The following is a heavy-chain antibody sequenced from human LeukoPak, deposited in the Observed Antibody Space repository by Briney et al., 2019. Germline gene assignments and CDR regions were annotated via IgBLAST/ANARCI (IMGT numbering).Heavy chain of an antibody. Sequence: ASVKVSCMASGYAFNVYYIHWVRQAPGQGLEWMGWIHPDSGATNYAQKFQGRVTLTRDTSITTLYMDLSSLRSDDTAIYYCVRENWHYDYWGQGTQATVSS. D-gene: IGHD1-7*01. J-gene: IGHJ4*02. V-gene: IGHV1-2*02. CDR2: IHPDSGAT. CDR1: GYAFNVYY. CDR3: VRENWHYDY.